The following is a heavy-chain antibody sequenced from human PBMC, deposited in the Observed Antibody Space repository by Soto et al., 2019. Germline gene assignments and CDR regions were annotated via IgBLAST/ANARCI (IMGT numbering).Heavy chain of an antibody. CDR3: GAGRGGGGY. CDR1: GFTVSNNY. D-gene: IGHD2-15*01. CDR2: IYSGGYT. J-gene: IGHJ4*02. V-gene: IGHV3-53*01. Sequence: EVQLVESGGGLIQPGGSLRLSCAVSGFTVSNNYMSWVRQAPGKGLEGVSVIYSGGYTAYGDSVKGRFTISRDNSKNTIFLQMNSRGADDPAWFWWGAGRGGGGYWGQGTLVTVSS.